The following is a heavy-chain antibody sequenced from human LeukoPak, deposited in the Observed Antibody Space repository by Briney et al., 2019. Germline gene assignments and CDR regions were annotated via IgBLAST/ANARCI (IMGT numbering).Heavy chain of an antibody. D-gene: IGHD3-10*01. CDR2: IRSKVYSYAT. CDR3: TRGDVTHFDY. J-gene: IGHJ4*02. CDR1: GFTFSASA. V-gene: IGHV3-73*01. Sequence: GXSLRLSCAASGFTFSASAVHWVRQASGKGLEWVGRIRSKVYSYATMYGASVKGRFTISRDDSKKTAYLQMNSLKTEDTAVYYCTRGDVTHFDYWGQGTLVTVSS.